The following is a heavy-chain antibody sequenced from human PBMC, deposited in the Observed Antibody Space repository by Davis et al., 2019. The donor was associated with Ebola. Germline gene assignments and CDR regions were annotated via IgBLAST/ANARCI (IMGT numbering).Heavy chain of an antibody. CDR1: GDSVFGKNGA. J-gene: IGHJ6*04. CDR3: ARGWLRTGLDV. V-gene: IGHV6-1*01. CDR2: TYYTSKWHN. Sequence: HSQTLSLTCAISGDSVFGKNGAWNWIRQSPSRGLEWLGRTYYTSKWHNDYGESVKSRITINPDTSTNQLSLQLNSVTPEDTAVYYCARGWLRTGLDVWGKGTTVTVSS. D-gene: IGHD5-12*01.